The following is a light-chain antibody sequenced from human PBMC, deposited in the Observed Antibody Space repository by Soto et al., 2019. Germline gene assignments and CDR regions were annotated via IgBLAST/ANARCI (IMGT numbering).Light chain of an antibody. CDR2: EVN. Sequence: QSALTQPPSVSGSPGQSVTISCTGTSSDIGSYNRVSWYQQPPGAAPKLMICEVNNRPSGVPERFSGSKSGNTASLTIFGLQAEDEADYYCSSFTTSDTYVFGTGTKVNVL. J-gene: IGLJ1*01. CDR3: SSFTTSDTYV. V-gene: IGLV2-18*02. CDR1: SSDIGSYNR.